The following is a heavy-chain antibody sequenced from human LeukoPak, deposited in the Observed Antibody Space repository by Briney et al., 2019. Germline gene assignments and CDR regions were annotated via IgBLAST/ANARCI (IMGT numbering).Heavy chain of an antibody. V-gene: IGHV1-69*04. CDR2: IIPILGIA. CDR3: ARDPATVTNWFDP. CDR1: GYTFTSYG. J-gene: IGHJ5*02. Sequence: SVKVSCKASGYTFTSYGISWVRQAPGQGLEWMGRIIPILGIANYAQKFQGRVTITADKSTSTAYMELSSLRSEDTAVYYCARDPATVTNWFDPWGQGTLVTVSS. D-gene: IGHD4-17*01.